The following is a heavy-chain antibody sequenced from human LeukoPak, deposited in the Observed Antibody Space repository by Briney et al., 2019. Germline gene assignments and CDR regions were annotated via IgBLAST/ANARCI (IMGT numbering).Heavy chain of an antibody. CDR2: IKQDGSEK. Sequence: PGGSLRLSCAASGFTFSSYWMSWVRQAPGKGLEWVANIKQDGSEKYYVDSVKGRFTLSRDNAKNSLYLQMNSLRAEDTAVYYCAREDYYGSGSYLRPHAFDIWGQGTMVTVSS. CDR1: GFTFSSYW. V-gene: IGHV3-7*01. J-gene: IGHJ3*02. D-gene: IGHD3-10*01. CDR3: AREDYYGSGSYLRPHAFDI.